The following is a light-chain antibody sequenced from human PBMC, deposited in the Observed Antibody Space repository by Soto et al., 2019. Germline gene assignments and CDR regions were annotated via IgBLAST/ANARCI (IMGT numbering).Light chain of an antibody. Sequence: QSVLTQPPSVSGAPGQRVTISCTGSSSNIGAGYDVHWYQQLPGTAPKLLIYGNSNRPSGVPDRFSGSKSGTSASLAITGLQAEDEADYYCCFFTGTASQYVFGPGTKVTVL. CDR1: SSNIGAGYD. CDR3: CFFTGTASQYV. V-gene: IGLV1-40*01. CDR2: GNS. J-gene: IGLJ1*01.